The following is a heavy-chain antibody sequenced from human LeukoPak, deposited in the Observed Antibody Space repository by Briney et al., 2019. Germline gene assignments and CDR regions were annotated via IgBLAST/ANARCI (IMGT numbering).Heavy chain of an antibody. CDR1: GFTFSSYA. D-gene: IGHD6-13*01. CDR3: ATVIAAAGLGY. Sequence: GGSLRLSCAASGFTFSSYAMSWVRQAPGKGLEWVSAISRSGGSTYYADSVKGRFTISRDNSKNTLYLQMNSLRAEDTAVYYCATVIAAAGLGYWGQGTLVTVSS. J-gene: IGHJ4*02. V-gene: IGHV3-23*01. CDR2: ISRSGGST.